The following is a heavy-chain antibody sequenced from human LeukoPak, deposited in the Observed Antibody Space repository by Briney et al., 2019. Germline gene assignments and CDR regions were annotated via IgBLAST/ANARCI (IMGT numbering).Heavy chain of an antibody. Sequence: PSETLSLTCTVSGGSISSYYWSWIRQPPGKGPEWIGSIFHSGDVYYNPSLKSRVTISVDTSKNQFSLKLSSVTAADTAVYYCARGGRFLEWLLTNWGQGTLVTVSS. CDR2: IFHSGDV. CDR1: GGSISSYY. J-gene: IGHJ4*02. V-gene: IGHV4-59*12. D-gene: IGHD3-3*01. CDR3: ARGGRFLEWLLTN.